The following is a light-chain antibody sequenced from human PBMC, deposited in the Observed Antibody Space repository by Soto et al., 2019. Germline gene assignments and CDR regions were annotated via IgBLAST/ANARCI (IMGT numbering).Light chain of an antibody. Sequence: QSVLTQPPSASGTPGQRVTISCSGSSSNIGSNFIYWYQQLPGTAPKLLIYRNNERPSGVPDRFSGSKSGTSASLAISGLRSEDAADYHCAAWDDSLSGVVFGGGTKLTVL. V-gene: IGLV1-47*01. CDR1: SSNIGSNF. J-gene: IGLJ2*01. CDR3: AAWDDSLSGVV. CDR2: RNN.